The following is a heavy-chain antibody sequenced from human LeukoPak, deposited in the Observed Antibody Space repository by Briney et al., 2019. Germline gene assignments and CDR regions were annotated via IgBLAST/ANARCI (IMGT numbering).Heavy chain of an antibody. D-gene: IGHD3-16*02. V-gene: IGHV3-21*01. J-gene: IGHJ3*02. CDR3: ARVPAGVIGMKDAFDI. Sequence: GGSLRLSCGASGFTFSTYGMSWVRQAPGKGLEWVSSISTSSIYIYNADPVKGRFTISRDNARNSLFLQMNSLRAEDTAVYYCARVPAGVIGMKDAFDIWGQGTMVTVSS. CDR1: GFTFSTYG. CDR2: ISTSSIYI.